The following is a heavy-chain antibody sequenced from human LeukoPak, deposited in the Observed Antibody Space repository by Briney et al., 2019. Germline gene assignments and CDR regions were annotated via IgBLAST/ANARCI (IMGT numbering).Heavy chain of an antibody. CDR1: GLTFSSYA. CDR3: ASIPTYYFESSRDY. V-gene: IGHV3-23*01. Sequence: GGSLRLSCEASGLTFSSYAMSWVRQAPGKGLEWVSAISGSGDRTYYADSVKGRFTISRDNSKNTVYVQMNSLRAEDTAVYYCASIPTYYFESSRDYWGQGTLVTVSS. J-gene: IGHJ4*02. D-gene: IGHD3-22*01. CDR2: ISGSGDRT.